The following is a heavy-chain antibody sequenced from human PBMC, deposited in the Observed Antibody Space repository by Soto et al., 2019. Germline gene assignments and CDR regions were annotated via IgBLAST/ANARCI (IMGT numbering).Heavy chain of an antibody. CDR2: IYYSGST. Sequence: SETLSLTCTVSGGSISSYYWSWIRQPPGKGLEWIGYIYYSGSTNYNPSLKSRVTISVDTSKNQFSLKLSSVTAADTAVYYCARDTIVTGIDYWGQGTLVTVSS. J-gene: IGHJ4*02. D-gene: IGHD3-10*01. V-gene: IGHV4-59*01. CDR3: ARDTIVTGIDY. CDR1: GGSISSYY.